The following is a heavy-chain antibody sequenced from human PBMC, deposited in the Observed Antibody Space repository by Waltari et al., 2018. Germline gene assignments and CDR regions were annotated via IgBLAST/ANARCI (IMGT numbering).Heavy chain of an antibody. V-gene: IGHV4-39*01. Sequence: QLQLQESGPGLVKPSETLSLTCTVSGASISSTSYYWGWIRQPPGKGLEWIGGIYYSGSTYYNPSLKSRVSISVDTSKNQFSLKLSSVTAAYTAVYYCVYGSGSYYISNFDYWGQGTLVTVSS. D-gene: IGHD3-10*01. CDR1: GASISSTSYY. CDR3: VYGSGSYYISNFDY. CDR2: IYYSGST. J-gene: IGHJ4*02.